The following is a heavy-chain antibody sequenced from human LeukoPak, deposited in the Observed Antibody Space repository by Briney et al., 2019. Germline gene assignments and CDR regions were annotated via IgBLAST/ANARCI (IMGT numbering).Heavy chain of an antibody. J-gene: IGHJ4*02. D-gene: IGHD5-24*01. Sequence: GASVKVSCKASGGTFSSYAISWVRQAPGQGLEWMGIINPSGGSTSYAQKFQGRVTMTRDTSTSTVYMELSSLRSEDTAVYYCAREEMATIRQRDYWGQGTLVTVSS. CDR1: GGTFSSYA. CDR2: INPSGGST. CDR3: AREEMATIRQRDY. V-gene: IGHV1-46*01.